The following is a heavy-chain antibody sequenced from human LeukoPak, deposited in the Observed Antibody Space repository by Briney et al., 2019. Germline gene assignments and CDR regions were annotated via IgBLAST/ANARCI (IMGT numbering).Heavy chain of an antibody. J-gene: IGHJ6*02. Sequence: GGSLRLSCAASGFTFSNHAMSWVRLAPGKGLEWVSAIFASGASTYYGDSVKGRFTISRDNSKNTLYPQMNSLRVEDTAVYFCAKHRYGQYYYGMDVWGQGTTVTVSS. CDR3: AKHRYGQYYYGMDV. CDR2: IFASGAST. CDR1: GFTFSNHA. D-gene: IGHD5-18*01. V-gene: IGHV3-23*01.